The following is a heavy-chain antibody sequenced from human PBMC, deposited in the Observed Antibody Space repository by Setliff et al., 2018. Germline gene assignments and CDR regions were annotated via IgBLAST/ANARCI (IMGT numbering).Heavy chain of an antibody. J-gene: IGHJ4*02. D-gene: IGHD1-26*01. CDR3: AKDLWSFEPTLKGNFDY. V-gene: IGHV3-30*02. Sequence: PGGSLRLSCVASGFIFSSFGMHWIRQAPGKGLEWVTFIRRDGTKKDYIDFVRGRFTISRDNSRNTLYLEMNSLRIEDTATYYCAKDLWSFEPTLKGNFDYWGRGTLVTVSS. CDR2: IRRDGTKK. CDR1: GFIFSSFG.